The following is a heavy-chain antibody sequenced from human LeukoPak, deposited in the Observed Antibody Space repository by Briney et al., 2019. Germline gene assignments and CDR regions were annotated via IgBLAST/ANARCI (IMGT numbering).Heavy chain of an antibody. CDR1: GGSFSSSY. CDR3: ARAVGSFDWLPLFDF. J-gene: IGHJ4*02. CDR2: VYYRGNS. V-gene: IGHV4-59*08. D-gene: IGHD3-9*01. Sequence: SSETLSLTCTVSGGSFSSSYWSWIRQPPGKGLEWIGYVYYRGNSTYNPSLKSRVTMSVDTSKNQFYLKLSSVTAADTAVYYCARAVGSFDWLPLFDFWGQGALVTVSS.